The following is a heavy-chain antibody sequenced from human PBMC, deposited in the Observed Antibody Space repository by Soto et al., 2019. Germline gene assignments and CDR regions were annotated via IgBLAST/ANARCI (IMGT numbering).Heavy chain of an antibody. V-gene: IGHV3-23*01. CDR3: AKRIAARRLGGHQNDFDI. J-gene: IGHJ3*02. Sequence: RGSLRLSCAASGFAFSSYAMSWVRQAPGKGLESVSAISGSGGSTYYADSVKGRFTISRDNSKNTLYLQMNSLRAEDTAVYYCAKRIAARRLGGHQNDFDIWGQGTMVTVSS. CDR2: ISGSGGST. CDR1: GFAFSSYA. D-gene: IGHD6-6*01.